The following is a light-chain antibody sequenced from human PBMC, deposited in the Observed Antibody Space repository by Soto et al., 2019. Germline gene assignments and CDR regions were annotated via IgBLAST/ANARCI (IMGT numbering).Light chain of an antibody. CDR3: QQWIRWT. J-gene: IGKJ1*01. CDR1: ESVGTN. Sequence: EIVMTQSPDTLSVSPGDRATLSCRASESVGTNVAWFQQRPGQAPRLLIYGASTRVAGIPDRFSGSGSETEFTLTISSRQSEDFAIYHCQQWIRWTFGQGTRVELK. V-gene: IGKV3-15*01. CDR2: GAS.